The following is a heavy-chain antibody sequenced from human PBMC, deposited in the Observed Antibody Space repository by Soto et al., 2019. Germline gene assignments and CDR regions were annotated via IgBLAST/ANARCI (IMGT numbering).Heavy chain of an antibody. J-gene: IGHJ6*02. CDR1: GGTFSSYA. V-gene: IGHV1-69*13. Sequence: SVKVSCKASGGTFSSYAISWVRQAPGQGLEWMGGIIPIFGTANYAQKFQGRVTITADESTSTAYMELSSLRSEDTAVYYCARGPHGDYGFAYYYYGMDVWGQGTTVNVSS. D-gene: IGHD4-17*01. CDR3: ARGPHGDYGFAYYYYGMDV. CDR2: IIPIFGTA.